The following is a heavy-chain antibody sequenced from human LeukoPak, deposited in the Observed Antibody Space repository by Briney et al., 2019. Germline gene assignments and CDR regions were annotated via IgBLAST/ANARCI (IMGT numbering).Heavy chain of an antibody. V-gene: IGHV3-23*01. CDR2: ISGSGGTT. D-gene: IGHD3-16*01. CDR3: AKGGRTGVYDY. J-gene: IGHJ4*02. CDR1: GFTFSSYA. Sequence: GGSLRLSCAASGFTFSSYAMSWVRQAPGKGLEWVSAISGSGGTTHYADSVRGRFTISRDNSKNTLFLQMNSLRAEDTAVYYCAKGGRTGVYDYWGQGTLVTVSS.